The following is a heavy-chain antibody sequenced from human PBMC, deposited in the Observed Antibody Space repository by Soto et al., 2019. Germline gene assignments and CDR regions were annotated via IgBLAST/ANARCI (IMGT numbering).Heavy chain of an antibody. D-gene: IGHD6-19*01. CDR2: ISSRGSTI. Sequence: QVQLVESGGALVKPGGSLRLSCVASGFTFSDYYMTWIRQAPGKGLECLSYISSRGSTIYYEDSVKGRFTISRDNAKNTLYLQMNSLRAEDTAVYYCARDPVEVAGGDRWGQGTLVTVSS. CDR3: ARDPVEVAGGDR. J-gene: IGHJ5*02. V-gene: IGHV3-11*01. CDR1: GFTFSDYY.